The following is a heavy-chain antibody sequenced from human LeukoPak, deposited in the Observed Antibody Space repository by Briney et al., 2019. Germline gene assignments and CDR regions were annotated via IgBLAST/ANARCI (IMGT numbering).Heavy chain of an antibody. CDR2: MWYGESGT. V-gene: IGHV3-33*01. D-gene: IGHD5-24*01. Sequence: GGSLRLSCTASGFSLSSYGMHWVRQAPGKGLEWVVVMWYGESGTRYADSVKGRFTISRDNSKNTLYLQMNSLRAEDTAVYYCARDGGGYPTNFDYWGQGTLVTVSS. J-gene: IGHJ4*02. CDR1: GFSLSSYG. CDR3: ARDGGGYPTNFDY.